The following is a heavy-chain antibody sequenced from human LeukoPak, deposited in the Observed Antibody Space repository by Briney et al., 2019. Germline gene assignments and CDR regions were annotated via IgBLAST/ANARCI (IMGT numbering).Heavy chain of an antibody. CDR3: ARDLRSGSYFYNWFDP. CDR1: GYTFTGCY. D-gene: IGHD1-26*01. V-gene: IGHV1-2*06. J-gene: IGHJ5*02. Sequence: ASVRVSCKASGYTFTGCYMHWVRQATGHGLEWMGRINPNSGGTNYAQKFQGRVTMTRDTSISTAYMELSRLRSDDTAVYYCARDLRSGSYFYNWFDPWGQGTLVTVSS. CDR2: INPNSGGT.